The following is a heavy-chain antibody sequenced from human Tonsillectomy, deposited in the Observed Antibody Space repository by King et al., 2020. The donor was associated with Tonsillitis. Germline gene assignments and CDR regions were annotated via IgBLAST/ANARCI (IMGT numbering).Heavy chain of an antibody. Sequence: VQLVESGGGVVQPGRSLRLSCATSGFTFSSYGMHWVRQAPGKGLEWVAVISADGSNKFYADSVKGRFTISRDNSENTLYLQINSLRAEDTAVYYCARDCGGGPPLYAFDIWGQGTMVTVSS. CDR3: ARDCGGGPPLYAFDI. CDR1: GFTFSSYG. CDR2: ISADGSNK. V-gene: IGHV3-33*05. D-gene: IGHD2-21*01. J-gene: IGHJ3*02.